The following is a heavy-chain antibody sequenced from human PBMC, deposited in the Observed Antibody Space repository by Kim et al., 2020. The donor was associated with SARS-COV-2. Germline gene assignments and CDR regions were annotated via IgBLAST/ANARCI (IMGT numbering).Heavy chain of an antibody. CDR2: ISARDGNT. CDR3: ARGAYGDVSFDY. J-gene: IGHJ4*02. D-gene: IGHD4-17*01. V-gene: IGHV1-18*04. CDR1: GYIFSTYG. Sequence: ASVKVSCKASGYIFSTYGFSWVRQAPGQGLEWLGWISARDGNTKYARKVQGRVTMTTDTSTNTAYMELWSLRSDDTAMYYCARGAYGDVSFDYWGQGTLVTVSS.